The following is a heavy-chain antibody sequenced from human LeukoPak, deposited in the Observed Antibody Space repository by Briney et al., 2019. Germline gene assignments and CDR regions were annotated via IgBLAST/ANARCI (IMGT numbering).Heavy chain of an antibody. Sequence: SEPLTLPCAVCGRLFSGYYWRWLPQPPGKALEWIGENNHSGNTNYNPSLKSRVTISVDTSKNQFSLKLSSVTAADTAVYYCARLRTTVTYYYYYYGMDVWGQGTTVTVSS. V-gene: IGHV4-34*01. CDR2: NNHSGNT. D-gene: IGHD4-17*01. CDR3: ARLRTTVTYYYYYYGMDV. CDR1: GRLFSGYY. J-gene: IGHJ6*02.